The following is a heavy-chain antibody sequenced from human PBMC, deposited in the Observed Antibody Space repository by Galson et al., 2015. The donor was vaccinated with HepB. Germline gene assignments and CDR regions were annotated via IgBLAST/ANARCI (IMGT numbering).Heavy chain of an antibody. CDR3: ARQGDGDYDRDGFWFDP. J-gene: IGHJ5*02. CDR1: GYSFTSYW. D-gene: IGHD4-17*01. CDR2: ISPGDSDT. V-gene: IGHV5-51*01. Sequence: QSGAEVKKPVESLKISCRGSGYSFTSYWICWVRPIPGKSLEWMGIISPGDSDTRYTPSFQSQVTISTDKSISTAYLQWSSLKASDTAMYYCARQGDGDYDRDGFWFDPWGQGTLVTVSS.